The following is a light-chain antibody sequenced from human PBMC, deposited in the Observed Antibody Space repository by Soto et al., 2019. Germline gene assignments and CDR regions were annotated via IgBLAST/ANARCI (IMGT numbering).Light chain of an antibody. Sequence: QAVVTQEPSLTVSPGGTVTLTYDSSTGPVTSGHWPYWLQQKPGQAPRTLIYDTSKKHSWTPARFSGSLLGGKAALTLSGAQPEDEADYYCFLSYSGARPVVFGGGTKLTVL. V-gene: IGLV7-46*01. CDR2: DTS. CDR1: TGPVTSGHW. J-gene: IGLJ2*01. CDR3: FLSYSGARPVV.